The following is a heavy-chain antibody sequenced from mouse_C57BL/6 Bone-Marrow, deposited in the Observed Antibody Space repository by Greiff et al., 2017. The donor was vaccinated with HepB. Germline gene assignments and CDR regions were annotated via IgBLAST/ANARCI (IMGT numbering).Heavy chain of an antibody. Sequence: QVQLKESGAELVKPGASVKISCKASGYAFSSYWMNWVKQRPGKGLEWIGQIYPGDGDTNYNGKFKGKATLTADKSSSTAYMQLSSLTSEDSAVYFCARKMITCYFDYWGQGTTLTVSS. CDR3: ARKMITCYFDY. D-gene: IGHD2-4*01. J-gene: IGHJ2*01. CDR1: GYAFSSYW. CDR2: IYPGDGDT. V-gene: IGHV1-80*01.